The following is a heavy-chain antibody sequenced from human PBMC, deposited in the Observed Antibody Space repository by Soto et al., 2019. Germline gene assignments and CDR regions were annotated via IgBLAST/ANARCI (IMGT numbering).Heavy chain of an antibody. CDR1: GGSIRSNNW. CDR3: ARVSWEYYFDY. V-gene: IGHV4-4*02. Sequence: SETLSLTCAVSGGSIRSNNWWSWVRQPPGKGLEWIGEIFHSGSTNYNPSLKTRVTISVDKSKNQFSLKLSSVTAADTAVYYCARVSWEYYFDYWGQGTLVTVSS. J-gene: IGHJ4*02. CDR2: IFHSGST. D-gene: IGHD1-26*01.